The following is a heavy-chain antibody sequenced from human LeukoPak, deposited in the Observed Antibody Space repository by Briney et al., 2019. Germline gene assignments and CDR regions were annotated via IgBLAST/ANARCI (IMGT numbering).Heavy chain of an antibody. V-gene: IGHV3-23*01. J-gene: IGHJ4*02. CDR1: GFTFGNYA. Sequence: GGSLRLSCAASGFTFGNYAMNWVRQAPGRGLEWVSAISGTGGSTYYADSVKGRFTISRDNAKNALYLQMNTLRAEDTAIYSCASRPTVGGTTPTFDHWGQGTPVTVSS. D-gene: IGHD1-26*01. CDR2: ISGTGGST. CDR3: ASRPTVGGTTPTFDH.